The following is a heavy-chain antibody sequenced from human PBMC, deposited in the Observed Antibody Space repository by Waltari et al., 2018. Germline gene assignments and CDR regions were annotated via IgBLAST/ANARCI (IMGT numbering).Heavy chain of an antibody. CDR3: ARDRHYYGSGSYYPDAFDI. CDR2: ISYDGSNK. V-gene: IGHV3-30-3*01. D-gene: IGHD3-10*01. CDR1: GFTFSSYA. Sequence: QVQLVESGGGVVQPGRSLRLSCAASGFTFSSYALHWVRTAPGKGLEWVAVISYDGSNKYYADSVKGRFTISRDNSKNTLYLQMNSLRAEDTAVYYCARDRHYYGSGSYYPDAFDIWGQGTMVTVSS. J-gene: IGHJ3*02.